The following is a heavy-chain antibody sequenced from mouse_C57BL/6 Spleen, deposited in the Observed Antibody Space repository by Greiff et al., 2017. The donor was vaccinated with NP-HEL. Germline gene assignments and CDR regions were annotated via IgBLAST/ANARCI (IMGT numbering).Heavy chain of an antibody. V-gene: IGHV10-3*01. CDR2: IRSKSSNYAT. CDR1: GFTFNTYA. CDR3: VRGALYYDYDWYFDV. Sequence: GGGLVQPKGSLTLSCAASGFTFNTYAMHWVRQAPGKGLEWVARIRSKSSNYATYYADSVKDRFTISRDDSQSMLYLQMNNLKTEDTAMYYCVRGALYYDYDWYFDVWGTGTTVTVSS. J-gene: IGHJ1*03. D-gene: IGHD2-4*01.